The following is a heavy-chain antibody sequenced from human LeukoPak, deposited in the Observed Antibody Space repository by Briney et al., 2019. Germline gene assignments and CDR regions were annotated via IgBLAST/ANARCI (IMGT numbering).Heavy chain of an antibody. Sequence: PSQTLSLTCTVSGGSISSGEYYWSWIRQPPGKGLEWIGYVYNSGSTNYNPSLKSRVTISRDTSKNQVSLKLSSVTAADTAVYYCARETPHFDYWGQGTLVTVSS. CDR3: ARETPHFDY. J-gene: IGHJ4*02. CDR1: GGSISSGEYY. V-gene: IGHV4-61*08. CDR2: VYNSGST.